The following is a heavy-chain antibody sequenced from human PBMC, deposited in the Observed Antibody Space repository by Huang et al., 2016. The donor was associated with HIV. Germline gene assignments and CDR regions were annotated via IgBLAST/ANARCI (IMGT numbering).Heavy chain of an antibody. CDR2: ISAYNGQT. CDR3: FSKVHGFNL. Sequence: QVQFLQSGPEAKKPGASVKVSCKASGYTFAAHGISWVRKAPGQGLEWMGGISAYNGQTYKTQKVEGKVALTPDTSTNTGFLEVRSRRSDDAAVYYWFSKVHGFNLWGPGTLVTVSS. CDR1: GYTFAAHG. D-gene: IGHD1-1*01. J-gene: IGHJ4*02. V-gene: IGHV1-18*01.